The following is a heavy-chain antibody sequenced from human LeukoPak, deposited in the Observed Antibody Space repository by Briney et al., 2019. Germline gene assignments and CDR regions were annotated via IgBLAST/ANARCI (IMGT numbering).Heavy chain of an antibody. V-gene: IGHV1-18*01. D-gene: IGHD4-11*01. Sequence: ASVKVSCKASGYTFTSYGISWVRQAPGQGLEWMGWISAYNGNTNYAQKLQGRVTMTTDTSTSTAYMELRSLRSEDTAVYYCARTSTLTVTPHPPYYCYMDVWGKGTTVTVSS. CDR3: ARTSTLTVTPHPPYYCYMDV. CDR1: GYTFTSYG. J-gene: IGHJ6*03. CDR2: ISAYNGNT.